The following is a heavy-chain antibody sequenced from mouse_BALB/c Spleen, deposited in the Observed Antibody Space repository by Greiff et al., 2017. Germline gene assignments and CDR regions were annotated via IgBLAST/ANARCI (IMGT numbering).Heavy chain of an antibody. V-gene: IGHV1-82*01. CDR3: ARSGRRDYYAMDY. J-gene: IGHJ4*01. Sequence: QVQLQQSGPELVKPGASVKISCKASGYAFSSSWMNWVKQRPGQGLEWIGRIYPGDGDTNYNGKFKGKATLTADKSSSTAYMQLSSLTSVDSAVYFCARSGRRDYYAMDYWGQGTSVTVSS. CDR1: GYAFSSSW. CDR2: IYPGDGDT.